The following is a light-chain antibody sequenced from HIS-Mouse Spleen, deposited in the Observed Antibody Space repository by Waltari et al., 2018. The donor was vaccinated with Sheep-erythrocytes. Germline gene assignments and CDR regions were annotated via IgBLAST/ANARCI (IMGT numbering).Light chain of an antibody. V-gene: IGLV1-44*01. CDR1: SSNIGSNP. CDR3: AAWDDSLNGPV. CDR2: SNN. Sequence: QSVLTQPPSASGTPGQRVTIPCSGSSSNIGSNPVNWYPQLPGPAPKLLIYSNNQRPSGVPDRFSGSKSGTSASLAISGLQSEDEADYYCAAWDDSLNGPVFGGGTKLTVL. J-gene: IGLJ3*02.